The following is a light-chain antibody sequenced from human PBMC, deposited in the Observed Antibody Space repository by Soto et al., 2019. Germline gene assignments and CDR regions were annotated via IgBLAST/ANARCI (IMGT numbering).Light chain of an antibody. J-gene: IGKJ2*01. CDR1: QTISGSF. CDR3: HQYGSSLRT. CDR2: GAS. Sequence: EIVLTQSPGTLSLSPGERATLSCRASQTISGSFLAWYQQKPGQAPRLLIYGASTRATGIPDRFSGSGSGTDFTLTISRLEPEDFAVYYCHQYGSSLRTFGQGTKLEIK. V-gene: IGKV3-20*01.